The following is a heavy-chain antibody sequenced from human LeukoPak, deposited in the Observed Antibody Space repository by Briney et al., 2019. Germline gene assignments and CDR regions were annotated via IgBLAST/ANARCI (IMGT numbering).Heavy chain of an antibody. CDR1: GFPFSSYA. D-gene: IGHD3-22*01. Sequence: GGSLRLSCAASGFPFSSYAMSWVRQPPGKGLEWVSGVSGSGDTTYYADSVKGRFTISRDNSKNTLYLQMNSLRPEDTAVYYCAKHVAGYYFDYWGQGTLVTVSS. V-gene: IGHV3-23*01. CDR3: AKHVAGYYFDY. CDR2: VSGSGDTT. J-gene: IGHJ4*02.